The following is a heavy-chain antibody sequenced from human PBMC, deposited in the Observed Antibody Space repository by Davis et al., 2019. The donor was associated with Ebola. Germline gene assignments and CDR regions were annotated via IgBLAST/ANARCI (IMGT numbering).Heavy chain of an antibody. CDR2: ISSSGSTI. V-gene: IGHV3-11*04. D-gene: IGHD4-23*01. Sequence: PGGSLRLSCAASGFTFSDYYMSWIRQAPGKGLEWISYISSSGSTIFQAESVKGRFTISRDNTKNLLYLQINSLRAEDTAVYYCARDRWGGGYWGQGTRVGVSS. J-gene: IGHJ4*02. CDR1: GFTFSDYY. CDR3: ARDRWGGGY.